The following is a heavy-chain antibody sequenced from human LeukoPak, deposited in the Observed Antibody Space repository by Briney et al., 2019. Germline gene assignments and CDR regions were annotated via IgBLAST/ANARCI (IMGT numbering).Heavy chain of an antibody. J-gene: IGHJ6*02. CDR3: ARDWGCSSTSCYDYYYGMDV. CDR1: GYTFTSYG. V-gene: IGHV1-18*01. CDR2: ISAYNGNT. Sequence: ASVKVSCKASGYTFTSYGISWVRQAPGQGLEWMGWISAYNGNTNYAQKLQGRVTMTTDTSTSTAYMELRSLRSDDTAVYYCARDWGCSSTSCYDYYYGMDVWGQGTTVTVSS. D-gene: IGHD2-2*01.